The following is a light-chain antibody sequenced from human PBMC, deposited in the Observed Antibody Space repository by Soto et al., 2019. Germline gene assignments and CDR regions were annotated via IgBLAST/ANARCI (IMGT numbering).Light chain of an antibody. CDR2: DVT. CDR1: SSDVGGYDR. CDR3: CSYAGSYTWV. V-gene: IGLV2-11*01. Sequence: QSALTQPRSVSGSPGQSVAISRSGTSSDVGGYDRVSWYQQHPGKAPRLVIYDVTKRPSGVPDRFSGSKSGNTASLTISGLQAEDEANYYCCSYAGSYTWVFGGGTKLTVL. J-gene: IGLJ3*02.